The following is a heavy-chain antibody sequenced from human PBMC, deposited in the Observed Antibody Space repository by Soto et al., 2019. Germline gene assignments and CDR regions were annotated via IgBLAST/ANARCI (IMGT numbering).Heavy chain of an antibody. Sequence: XGSLRLSCAASGFTFTSYTMNWVRQAPGKGLEWVSSISSSSDYIYYADSMKGRVTISRDNAKNSLFLDMNSLTGEDTAVYYCARARVYATGPLDFWGQGTLVTVSS. CDR2: ISSSSDYI. CDR3: ARARVYATGPLDF. V-gene: IGHV3-21*06. J-gene: IGHJ4*02. D-gene: IGHD6-13*01. CDR1: GFTFTSYT.